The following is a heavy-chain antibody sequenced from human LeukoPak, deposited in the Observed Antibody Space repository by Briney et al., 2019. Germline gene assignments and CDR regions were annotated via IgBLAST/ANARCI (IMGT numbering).Heavy chain of an antibody. Sequence: PSETLSLTCTVSGGSISSYYWSWIRQPPGKGLEWIGYIYYSGSTNYNPSLKSRVTISVDTSKNQFSLKLSSVTAADTAVYYCARRGFGRYFDYWGQGTLVTVSS. CDR2: IYYSGST. V-gene: IGHV4-59*01. CDR3: ARRGFGRYFDY. CDR1: GGSISSYY. D-gene: IGHD1-14*01. J-gene: IGHJ4*02.